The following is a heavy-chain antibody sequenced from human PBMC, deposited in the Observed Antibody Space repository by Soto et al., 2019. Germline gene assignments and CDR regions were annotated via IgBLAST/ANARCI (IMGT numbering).Heavy chain of an antibody. V-gene: IGHV3-30-3*01. CDR1: GFTFSSYA. J-gene: IGHJ6*02. D-gene: IGHD1-20*01. CDR2: ISYDGSNK. CDR3: ARDRYNWNHKTQEGYYYYGMDV. Sequence: PGGSLRLSYAASGFTFSSYAMHWVRQAPGKGLEWVAVISYDGSNKYYADSVKGRFTISRDNSKNTLYLQMNSLRAEDTAVYYCARDRYNWNHKTQEGYYYYGMDVWGQGTTVTVSS.